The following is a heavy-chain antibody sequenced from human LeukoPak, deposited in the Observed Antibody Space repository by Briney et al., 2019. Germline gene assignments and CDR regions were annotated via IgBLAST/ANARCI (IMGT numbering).Heavy chain of an antibody. D-gene: IGHD6-19*01. J-gene: IGHJ4*02. CDR3: ARGSGSGWYPPLDY. Sequence: SVKVSCKASGGTFSSSAISWVRQAPGQGLEWMGGIIPMFGPTNYAQKFQGRVTITADESTSTAYMELSSLRSEDTAVYYCARGSGSGWYPPLDYRGQGTLVTVSS. CDR2: IIPMFGPT. CDR1: GGTFSSSA. V-gene: IGHV1-69*13.